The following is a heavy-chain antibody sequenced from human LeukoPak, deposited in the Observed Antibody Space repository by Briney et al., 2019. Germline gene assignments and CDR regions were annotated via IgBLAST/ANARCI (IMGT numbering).Heavy chain of an antibody. J-gene: IGHJ4*02. CDR2: INHSGST. CDR1: SGSFSGYY. D-gene: IGHD5-18*01. Sequence: SETLSLTCAVYSGSFSGYYWSWIRQPPGKGLEWIGEINHSGSTNYNPSLKSRVTISVDTSKNQFSLKLSSVTAADRAVYYCARGRPRGYSYGFPFDYWGQGTLVTVSS. V-gene: IGHV4-34*01. CDR3: ARGRPRGYSYGFPFDY.